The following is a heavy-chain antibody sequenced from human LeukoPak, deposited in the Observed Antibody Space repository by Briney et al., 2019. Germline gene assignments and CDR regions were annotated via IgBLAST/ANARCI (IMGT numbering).Heavy chain of an antibody. CDR3: AKDYYDSSGYYSPFDY. J-gene: IGHJ4*02. CDR1: GFTFSSYA. V-gene: IGHV3-23*01. D-gene: IGHD3-22*01. Sequence: GGSLRLSCAASGFTFSSYAMSWVRQAPGKGLEWVSAISGSGGSTYYADSVKGRFTISRDNSKNTLYLQMYSLRAEDTAVYYCAKDYYDSSGYYSPFDYWGQGTLVTVSS. CDR2: ISGSGGST.